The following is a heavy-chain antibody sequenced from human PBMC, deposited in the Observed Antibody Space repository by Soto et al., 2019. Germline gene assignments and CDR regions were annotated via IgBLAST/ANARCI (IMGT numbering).Heavy chain of an antibody. CDR2: IYPGDSDT. CDR1: ACSFTSYW. V-gene: IGHV5-51*01. J-gene: IGHJ3*02. D-gene: IGHD3-3*01. CDR3: ARRRARRITIFGVVPDAFDI. Sequence: VTLRSSWWRAACSFTSYWICSLRPPPGKRLACMGIIYPGDSDTRYSPSFQGQVTISADKSISTAYLQWSSLKASDTAMYYCARRRARRITIFGVVPDAFDIWGQGTMVTVSS.